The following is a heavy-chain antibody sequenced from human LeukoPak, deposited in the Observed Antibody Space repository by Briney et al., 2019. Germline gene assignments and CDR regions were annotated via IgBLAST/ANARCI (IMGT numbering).Heavy chain of an antibody. Sequence: SETLSLTCAVYGGSFSGYYWSWIRQPPGKGLEWIGEINHSGSTNYNPSLKSRVTISVDTSKNQFSLKLSSVTAADTAVYYCARGGWVRQGKKSYFDYWGQGTLVTVSS. J-gene: IGHJ4*02. V-gene: IGHV4-34*01. CDR2: INHSGST. CDR3: ARGGWVRQGKKSYFDY. CDR1: GGSFSGYY. D-gene: IGHD3-16*01.